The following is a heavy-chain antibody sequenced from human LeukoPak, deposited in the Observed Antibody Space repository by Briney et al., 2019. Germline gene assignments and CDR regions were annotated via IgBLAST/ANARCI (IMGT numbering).Heavy chain of an antibody. V-gene: IGHV4-61*01. CDR3: ARDNSGSYGFDY. CDR1: GGSVSSGSYY. CDR2: IYYSGST. Sequence: SETLSLTCTVSGGSVSSGSYYWSWIRQPPGKGLEWIGYIYYSGSTNYNPSLKSRVTISVDTSKNQFSLKLSSVTAADTAVYYCARDNSGSYGFDYWGQGTLVTVSS. D-gene: IGHD1-26*01. J-gene: IGHJ4*02.